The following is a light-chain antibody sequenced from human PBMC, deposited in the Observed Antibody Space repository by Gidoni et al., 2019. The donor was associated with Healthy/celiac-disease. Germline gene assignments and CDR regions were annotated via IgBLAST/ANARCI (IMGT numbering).Light chain of an antibody. CDR3: QQYGSSTGT. CDR2: GAS. J-gene: IGKJ2*01. CDR1: QSVSSSY. Sequence: EVVLTHSPGTLSLSPGERATLSCRASQSVSSSYLDWYQQKPGQAPRLLIYGASSRATGIPDRFSGSWSGTDFTLTISRLEPEDFAVYYCQQYGSSTGTFGEGTKLEIK. V-gene: IGKV3-20*01.